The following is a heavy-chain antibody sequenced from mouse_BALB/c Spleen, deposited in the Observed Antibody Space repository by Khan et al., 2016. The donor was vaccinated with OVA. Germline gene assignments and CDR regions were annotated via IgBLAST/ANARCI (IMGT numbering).Heavy chain of an antibody. J-gene: IGHJ3*01. CDR3: ARAGYGGFAH. Sequence: QVQLQQSGPELVKPGASVKMSCKASEYTFTDFLISWLKQRPGQGLEWIGEIYPGSGYIYYNEKFKGKATLTSDKSSNTAYMQLSSLTSEDSAVYFCARAGYGGFAHWGQGTLVTVSA. V-gene: IGHV1-77*01. CDR1: EYTFTDFL. CDR2: IYPGSGYI. D-gene: IGHD3-2*02.